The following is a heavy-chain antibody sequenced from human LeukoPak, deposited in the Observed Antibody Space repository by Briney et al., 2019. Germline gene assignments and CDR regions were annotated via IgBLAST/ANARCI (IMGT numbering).Heavy chain of an antibody. CDR1: GDSIGGHY. V-gene: IGHV4-59*11. Sequence: SETLSLTCTVSGDSIGGHYWGWIRRPPGKGLEGMGYIFYVGSTNYNPSLKSRVTISVDTSKNQFSLKLNSVTAADTAVYYCARDYYDSRGEAFDIWGQGTMVTVSS. D-gene: IGHD3-22*01. J-gene: IGHJ3*02. CDR2: IFYVGST. CDR3: ARDYYDSRGEAFDI.